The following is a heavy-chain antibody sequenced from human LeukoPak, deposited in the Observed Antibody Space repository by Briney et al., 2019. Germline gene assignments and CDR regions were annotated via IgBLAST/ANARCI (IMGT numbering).Heavy chain of an antibody. CDR1: GFTFTSYW. CDR2: IKYDGSST. V-gene: IGHV3-74*01. D-gene: IGHD1-26*01. Sequence: GGSLRLSCAASGFTFTSYWMHWVRQIPGKGLVWVSRIKYDGSSTTYADSVKGRFTISRDNAKNTLYLQMNGLRAEDTAVYYCARDLSGSYLGWGQGTLVTVSS. CDR3: ARDLSGSYLG. J-gene: IGHJ4*02.